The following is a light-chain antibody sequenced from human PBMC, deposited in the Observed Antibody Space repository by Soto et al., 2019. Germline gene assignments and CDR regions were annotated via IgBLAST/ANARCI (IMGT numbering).Light chain of an antibody. V-gene: IGLV1-44*01. Sequence: QPVLTQPPSASGTPGQRITISCSGGSSNLGGNTLNWYQQLPGAAPHVVIYCNDHRPSGVPARFSGSTSGTSASLAISGLQSEDEADYYCASADDSLNGRLFGGGTKLTVL. CDR3: ASADDSLNGRL. CDR1: SSNLGGNT. J-gene: IGLJ2*01. CDR2: CND.